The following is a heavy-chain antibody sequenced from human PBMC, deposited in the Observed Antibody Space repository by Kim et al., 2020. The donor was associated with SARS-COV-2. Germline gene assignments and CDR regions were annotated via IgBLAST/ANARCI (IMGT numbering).Heavy chain of an antibody. J-gene: IGHJ6*02. D-gene: IGHD3-22*01. V-gene: IGHV3-30*18. CDR2: ISYDGSNK. CDR1: GFTFSSYG. CDR3: AKGFFRPMRAGMDV. Sequence: GGSLRLSCAASGFTFSSYGMHWVRQAPGKGLEWVAVISYDGSNKYYADSVKGRFTISRDNSKNTLYLQMNSLRAEDTAVYYCAKGFFRPMRAGMDVWGQGTTVTVSS.